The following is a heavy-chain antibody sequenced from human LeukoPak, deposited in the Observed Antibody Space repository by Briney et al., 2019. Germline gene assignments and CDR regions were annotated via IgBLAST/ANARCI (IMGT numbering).Heavy chain of an antibody. CDR3: ASTPYYYDSSGHDY. J-gene: IGHJ4*02. CDR1: GYTFTGYY. D-gene: IGHD3-22*01. Sequence: ASVKVSCKASGYTFTGYYMHWVRQAPGQGLEWMGWINPNSGGTNYAQKFQGRVTMTWDTSISTAYMELSRLRSDDTAVYYCASTPYYYDSSGHDYWGQGTLVTVSS. V-gene: IGHV1-2*02. CDR2: INPNSGGT.